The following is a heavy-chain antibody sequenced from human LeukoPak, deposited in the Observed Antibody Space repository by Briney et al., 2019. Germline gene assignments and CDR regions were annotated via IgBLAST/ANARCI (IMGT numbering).Heavy chain of an antibody. D-gene: IGHD5-12*01. J-gene: IGHJ4*02. CDR3: ARDKTFIATTTTGYSEY. V-gene: IGHV3-30-3*01. CDR2: ISYDGSNE. Sequence: GGSLRLSCAASGFTFSSNAMHWVRQAPGKGLEWVAVISYDGSNEYYADSVKGRFTISRDNSKNTLYLQMNSLRGADTAVYYCARDKTFIATTTTGYSEYWGQGTLVTVFS. CDR1: GFTFSSNA.